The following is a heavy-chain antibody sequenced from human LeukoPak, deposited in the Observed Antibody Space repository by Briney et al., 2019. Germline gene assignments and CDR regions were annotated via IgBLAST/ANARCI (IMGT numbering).Heavy chain of an antibody. J-gene: IGHJ4*02. CDR3: ARDNWSYPVTDNLDY. CDR2: ISAYNGNT. D-gene: IGHD1-7*01. V-gene: IGHV1-18*01. Sequence: ASVKVSCKASGYTFTSYGISWVRQAPEQGLEWMGWISAYNGNTNYAQKLQGRVTMTTDTSTSTAYMELRSLRSDDTAVYYCARDNWSYPVTDNLDYWGQGTLVTVSS. CDR1: GYTFTSYG.